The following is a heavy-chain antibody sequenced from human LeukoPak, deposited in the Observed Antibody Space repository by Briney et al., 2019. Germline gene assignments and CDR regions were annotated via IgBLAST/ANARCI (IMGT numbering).Heavy chain of an antibody. V-gene: IGHV3-53*04. J-gene: IGHJ4*02. Sequence: QPGGSLRLSCAASGFTFSSYAMSWVRQAPGKGLEWVSVIYSDGSTYYADSVKGRFTVSRHNFKNTLYLQMNSLRAEDTAVYYCARGEGGSYPVYWGQGTLVTVSS. CDR3: ARGEGGSYPVY. CDR2: IYSDGST. CDR1: GFTFSSYA. D-gene: IGHD1-26*01.